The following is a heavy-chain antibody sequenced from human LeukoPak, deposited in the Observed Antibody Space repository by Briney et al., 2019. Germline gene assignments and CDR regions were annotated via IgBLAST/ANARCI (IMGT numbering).Heavy chain of an antibody. CDR3: ARGYDFWSGYSIDY. V-gene: IGHV3-48*01. J-gene: IGHJ4*02. CDR1: GFTFSSYS. CDR2: ISSSSSTI. D-gene: IGHD3-3*01. Sequence: GGYLRLSCAASGFTFSSYSMIWVRQAPGQGLERVSYISSSSSTIYYADSVKGRFTISRDNAKNSLYLQMNSLRAEDTAVYYCARGYDFWSGYSIDYWGQGTLVTVSS.